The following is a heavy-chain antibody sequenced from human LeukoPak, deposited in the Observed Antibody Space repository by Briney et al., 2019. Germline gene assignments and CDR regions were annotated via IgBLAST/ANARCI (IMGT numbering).Heavy chain of an antibody. V-gene: IGHV3-33*01. D-gene: IGHD5-18*01. CDR2: IWYDGSNK. CDR1: GFTFSSYG. Sequence: GGSLRLSCAASGFTFSSYGMHWVRQAPGKGLEWVAVIWYDGSNKYYGDSVKGRFTISRDNSKNTLYLQMNSLRAEDTAVYYCARDGVLLFGYSYGSRMDYWGQGTLVTVSS. CDR3: ARDGVLLFGYSYGSRMDY. J-gene: IGHJ4*02.